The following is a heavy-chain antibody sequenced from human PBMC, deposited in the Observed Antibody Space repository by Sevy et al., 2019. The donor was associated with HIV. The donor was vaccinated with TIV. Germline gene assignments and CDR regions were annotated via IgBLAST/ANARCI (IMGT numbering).Heavy chain of an antibody. D-gene: IGHD3-22*01. V-gene: IGHV3-9*03. CDR3: AKIDYYDSSGYDDAFDI. CDR1: GFTFDDYA. CDR2: ISWNSGSI. J-gene: IGHJ3*02. Sequence: GGFLRLSCAASGFTFDDYAMHWVRQAPGKGLEWVSGISWNSGSIGYADSVKGRFTISRDNAKNSLYLQMNSLRAEDMALYYCAKIDYYDSSGYDDAFDIWGQGTMVTVSS.